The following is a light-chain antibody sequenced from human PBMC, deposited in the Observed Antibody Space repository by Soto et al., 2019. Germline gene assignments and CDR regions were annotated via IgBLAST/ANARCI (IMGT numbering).Light chain of an antibody. J-gene: IGKJ1*01. CDR3: QQYNSYSEA. CDR2: KAS. V-gene: IGKV1-5*03. CDR1: PTISSW. Sequence: IQLPQSPSTVSASIYDRVTISCPASPTISSWLAWYQQKPGKAPKLLIYKASTLKSGVPSRFSGSGSGTEFTLTISSLQPDDFATYYCQQYNSYSEAFGQGTEVDI.